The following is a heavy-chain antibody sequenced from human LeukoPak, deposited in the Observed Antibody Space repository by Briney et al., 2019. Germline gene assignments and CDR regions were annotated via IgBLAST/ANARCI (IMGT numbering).Heavy chain of an antibody. V-gene: IGHV3-23*01. D-gene: IGHD3-22*01. CDR3: AKGEYYDSSGQPLDY. Sequence: GGSLRLSCAASGFTFSSYAMSWVRQAPGKGLEWGSAISGSGGSTYYADSVKGRFTISRDNSKNTLYLQMNSLRAEDTAVYYCAKGEYYDSSGQPLDYWGQGTLVTVSS. J-gene: IGHJ4*02. CDR1: GFTFSSYA. CDR2: ISGSGGST.